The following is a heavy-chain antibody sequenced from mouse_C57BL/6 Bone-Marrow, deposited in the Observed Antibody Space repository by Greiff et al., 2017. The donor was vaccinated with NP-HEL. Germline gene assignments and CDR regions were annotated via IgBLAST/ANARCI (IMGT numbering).Heavy chain of an antibody. CDR2: INYDGSST. CDR1: GFTFSDYY. Sequence: DVKLVESEGGLVQPGSSMKLSCTASGFTFSDYYMAWVRQVPEKGLEWVANINYDGSSTYYLDSLKSRFIISRDNAKNILYLQMSSLKSEDTATYYCARDEGRRFAYWGQGTLVTVSA. CDR3: ARDEGRRFAY. V-gene: IGHV5-16*01. J-gene: IGHJ3*01.